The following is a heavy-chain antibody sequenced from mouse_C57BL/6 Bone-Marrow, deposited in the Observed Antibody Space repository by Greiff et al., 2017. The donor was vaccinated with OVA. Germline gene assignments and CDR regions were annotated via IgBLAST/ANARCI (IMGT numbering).Heavy chain of an antibody. V-gene: IGHV1-9*01. CDR3: ARREY. J-gene: IGHJ3*01. CDR1: GYTFTGYW. Sequence: LQESGAELMKPGASVKLSCKATGYTFTGYWIEWVKQRPGHGLEWIGEILPGSGSTNSNEKFKGKATFTADTSSNTAYMQLSSLTTEDSAIYYCARREYWGQGTLVTVSA. CDR2: ILPGSGST.